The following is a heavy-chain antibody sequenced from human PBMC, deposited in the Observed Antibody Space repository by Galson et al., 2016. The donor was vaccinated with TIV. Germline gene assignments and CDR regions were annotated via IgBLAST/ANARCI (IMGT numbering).Heavy chain of an antibody. Sequence: SVKVSCKVFGGSFSTYAINWVRQAPGQGPEWMGRIIPILGPTKYAQRFQGRVSITADKSTNTAYMDLSSLRSDDTAVYYCARDNQATFGYDDAFDIWGQGTLVTVSS. CDR2: IIPILGPT. CDR1: GGSFSTYA. V-gene: IGHV1-69*06. CDR3: ARDNQATFGYDDAFDI. J-gene: IGHJ3*02. D-gene: IGHD5-12*01.